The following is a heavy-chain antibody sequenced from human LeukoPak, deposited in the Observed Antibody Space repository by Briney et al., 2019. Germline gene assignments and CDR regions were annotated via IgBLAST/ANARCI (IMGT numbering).Heavy chain of an antibody. CDR3: NTGGYYFDY. CDR2: VKRKYDGGTT. Sequence: GGSLRSSGAGLGFIFSNAWMNGCGKAPGKGLEGVGRVKRKYDGGTTDYASNAKGRCTISRDDSKNTVYVQMKSLKTEDTAKYYCNTGGYYFDYWGQGTLVTVSS. V-gene: IGHV3-15*01. J-gene: IGHJ4*02. CDR1: GFIFSNAW.